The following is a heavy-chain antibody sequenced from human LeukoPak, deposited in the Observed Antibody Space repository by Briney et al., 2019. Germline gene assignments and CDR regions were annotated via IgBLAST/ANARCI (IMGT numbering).Heavy chain of an antibody. J-gene: IGHJ4*02. CDR2: IGVQNGNT. D-gene: IGHD4-11*01. CDR1: GYTFTNYG. V-gene: IGHV1-18*01. CDR3: ARVPHSHFDH. Sequence: ASVKVSCQTVGYTFTNYGIAWVRQAPGQGLEWMGWIGVQNGNTNFGQKFQGRVTLTTDTSAYTAYTEVRSLRDDETAIYYCARVPHSHFDHWGEGTLLIVSS.